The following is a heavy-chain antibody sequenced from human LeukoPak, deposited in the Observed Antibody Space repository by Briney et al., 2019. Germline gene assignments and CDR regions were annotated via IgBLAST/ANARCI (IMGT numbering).Heavy chain of an antibody. Sequence: PSETLSLTCTVSGGSISSYYWSWIRQPPGKGLEWIGYIYYSGSTNYNPSLKSRVTISVDTSKNQFSLKLSSVTAADTAVYYCARGSLSRYDFWSGLFDYWGQGTLVTVSS. CDR3: ARGSLSRYDFWSGLFDY. J-gene: IGHJ4*02. D-gene: IGHD3-3*01. V-gene: IGHV4-59*01. CDR2: IYYSGST. CDR1: GGSISSYY.